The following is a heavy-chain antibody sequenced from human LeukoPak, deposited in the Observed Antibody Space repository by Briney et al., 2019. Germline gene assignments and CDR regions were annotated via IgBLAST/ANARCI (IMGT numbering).Heavy chain of an antibody. Sequence: ASVKVSCKASGGTFSSYAISWVRQVPGQGLEWMGRIIPILGIANYAQKFQGRVTITADESTSTAYMELSSLRSEDTAVYYCARAYYDSSGYYSVDYWGQGTLVTVSS. CDR1: GGTFSSYA. D-gene: IGHD3-22*01. V-gene: IGHV1-69*04. CDR3: ARAYYDSSGYYSVDY. CDR2: IIPILGIA. J-gene: IGHJ4*02.